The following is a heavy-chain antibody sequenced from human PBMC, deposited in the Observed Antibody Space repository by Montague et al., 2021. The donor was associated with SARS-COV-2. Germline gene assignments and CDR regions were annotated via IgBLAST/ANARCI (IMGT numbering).Heavy chain of an antibody. J-gene: IGHJ4*01. D-gene: IGHD3-10*01. CDR2: FSDSGCF. CDR1: PGSITSTNW. V-gene: IGHV4-4*02. CDR3: TEVGSGNSMAQ. Sequence: SETLSLTCDVSPGSITSTNWRSWVRQTPGKGLEWIGEFSDSGCFAYHPSLTTRASPSIDPSKSLFSLKLSSFTAADTAIYFCTEVGSGNSMAQWGRGKLVTGFS.